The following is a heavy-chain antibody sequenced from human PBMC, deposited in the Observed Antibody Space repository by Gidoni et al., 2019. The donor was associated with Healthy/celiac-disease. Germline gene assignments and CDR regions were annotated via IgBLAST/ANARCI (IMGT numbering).Heavy chain of an antibody. Sequence: QVQLVESGGGVVQPGRSLRLSCAASGFTFSSYGMHWVRQAPGKGVEWVAVIWYDGSNKYYADSVKGRFTISRDNSKNTLYLQMNSLRAEDTAVYYCARDPSSSWTAYYYYGMDVWGQGTTVTVSS. D-gene: IGHD6-13*01. CDR2: IWYDGSNK. CDR1: GFTFSSYG. CDR3: ARDPSSSWTAYYYYGMDV. V-gene: IGHV3-33*01. J-gene: IGHJ6*02.